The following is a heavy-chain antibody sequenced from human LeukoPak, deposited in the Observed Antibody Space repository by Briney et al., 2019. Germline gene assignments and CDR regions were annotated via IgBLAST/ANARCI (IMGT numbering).Heavy chain of an antibody. CDR1: GFTFSSYW. CDR3: ARVGYCSSTSCYVKGGNWFDP. Sequence: GGSLRLSCAASGFTFSSYWMHCVRQAPGKGLVWVSRINSDGSSTSYADSVKGRFTISRDNAKNTLYLQMNSLRAEDTAVYYCARVGYCSSTSCYVKGGNWFDPWGQGTLVTVSS. D-gene: IGHD2-2*01. J-gene: IGHJ5*02. V-gene: IGHV3-74*01. CDR2: INSDGSST.